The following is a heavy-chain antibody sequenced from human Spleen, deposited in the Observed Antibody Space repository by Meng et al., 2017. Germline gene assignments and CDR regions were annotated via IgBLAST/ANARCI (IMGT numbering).Heavy chain of an antibody. D-gene: IGHD3-16*02. V-gene: IGHV3-74*01. Sequence: GESLKISCADSGFTFSSYWMHWVRQAPGKGLVWVSRINIDGSTTAYADSVKGRFTISRDNAKNTLYLQMNSLRAEDTAVYYCARDWGSDQVDYWGQGTLVTVSS. CDR2: INIDGSTT. CDR3: ARDWGSDQVDY. CDR1: GFTFSSYW. J-gene: IGHJ4*02.